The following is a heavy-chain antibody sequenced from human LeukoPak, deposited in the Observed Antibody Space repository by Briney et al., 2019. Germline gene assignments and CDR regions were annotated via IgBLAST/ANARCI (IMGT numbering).Heavy chain of an antibody. V-gene: IGHV3-30*04. CDR1: GFTFISYA. J-gene: IGHJ6*02. D-gene: IGHD3-10*01. Sequence: GRCLRLSCAASGFTFISYAMYWVRQAPGKGLEWVAVISDDGSTKYYADSVKGRFTFSRDNSKNTLYMQMNSLRAEDTAVYYCARDSVPYYYHGMDVWGQGTTVTVSS. CDR2: ISDDGSTK. CDR3: ARDSVPYYYHGMDV.